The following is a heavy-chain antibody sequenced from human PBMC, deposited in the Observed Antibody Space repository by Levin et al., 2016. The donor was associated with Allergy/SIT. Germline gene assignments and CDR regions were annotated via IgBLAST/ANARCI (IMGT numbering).Heavy chain of an antibody. Sequence: LSLTCVVSGFRVNNNYMSWVRQAPGKGLEWVSIFYSTGSTYYADSVKGRFTITRHNSENTLDLQMNSLRDEDTAVYYCARSPFGGYNWFDPWGQGTQVTVSS. CDR2: FYSTGST. D-gene: IGHD3-3*01. J-gene: IGHJ5*02. V-gene: IGHV3-53*04. CDR1: GFRVNNNY. CDR3: ARSPFGGYNWFDP.